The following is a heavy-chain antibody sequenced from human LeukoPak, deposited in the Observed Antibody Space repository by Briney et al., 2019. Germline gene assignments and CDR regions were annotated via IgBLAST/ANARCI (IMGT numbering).Heavy chain of an antibody. J-gene: IGHJ4*02. V-gene: IGHV3-30*18. CDR2: ISYDGSDK. CDR1: GFTFSSYG. Sequence: GGSLRLSCAASGFTFSSYGMHWARQAPGKGLEWVAVISYDGSDKYYADSVKGRFTISRDNSKNTLYLQMNSLRAEDTAVYYCAKDNTPAVVNEYYFDYWGQGTLVTVSS. D-gene: IGHD4-23*01. CDR3: AKDNTPAVVNEYYFDY.